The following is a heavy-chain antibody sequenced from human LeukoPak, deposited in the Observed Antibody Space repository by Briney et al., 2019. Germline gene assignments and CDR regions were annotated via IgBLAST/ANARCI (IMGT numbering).Heavy chain of an antibody. D-gene: IGHD3-22*01. CDR1: GFTFSSYW. CDR2: ISASTGSAI. J-gene: IGHJ4*02. V-gene: IGHV3-48*04. CDR3: ARVSHSRIDY. Sequence: QPGGSLRLSCAASGFTFSSYWMSWVRQAPGKGLEWVSYISASTGSAIYYTDSVKGRFTISRDNAKNSLYLQMSRLRAEDTAVYFCARVSHSRIDYWGQGTLVTVSS.